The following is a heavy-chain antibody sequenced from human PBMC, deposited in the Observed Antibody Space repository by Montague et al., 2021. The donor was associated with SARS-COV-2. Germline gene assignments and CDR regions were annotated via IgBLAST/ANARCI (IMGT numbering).Heavy chain of an antibody. J-gene: IGHJ3*02. D-gene: IGHD3-22*01. CDR3: ARFPTSCYYDRKAAPATPDAFDI. CDR2: FKKRGST. V-gene: IGHV4-39*01. CDR1: RGTKAHSGSS. Sequence: SETLSLTCSIQCRGTKAHSGSSHGCTPVTSKALMPSAAFKKRGSTYYNPSLKSRVTISVDTSKNQFSLKLSSVTAADTAVYYCARFPTSCYYDRKAAPATPDAFDIGGQGTMVTVSS.